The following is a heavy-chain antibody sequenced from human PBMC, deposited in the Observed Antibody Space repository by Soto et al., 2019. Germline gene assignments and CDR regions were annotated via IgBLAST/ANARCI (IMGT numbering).Heavy chain of an antibody. CDR2: IYYSGRT. J-gene: IGHJ6*02. CDR3: AAYGISGYYGMDA. Sequence: PSETLSLTCSVYGGTISSDGYYWSWLRQQPGKHLVWIGYIYYSGRTYYNPSLNRRVNISVNTSKNQISLKLTSVTAAETALYYCAAYGISGYYGMDAWGQGTTVTVSS. D-gene: IGHD4-17*01. CDR1: GGTISSDGYY. V-gene: IGHV4-31*03.